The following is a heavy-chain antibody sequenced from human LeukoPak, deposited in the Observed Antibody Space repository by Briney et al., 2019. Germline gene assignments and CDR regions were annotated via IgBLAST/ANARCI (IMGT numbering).Heavy chain of an antibody. V-gene: IGHV3-7*01. CDR2: IKQDVTEK. CDR3: ARAHIAVAGISGNFFFSSWFDY. Sequence: GGSLRLSCAASGLTFSSYWMSWVRQAPGKGLEWVAYIKQDVTEKYYVDSVKGRFTISRDNAKNSLYLQMNSLRAEDTAVYYCARAHIAVAGISGNFFFSSWFDYWGQGTLVTVSS. J-gene: IGHJ4*02. CDR1: GLTFSSYW. D-gene: IGHD6-19*01.